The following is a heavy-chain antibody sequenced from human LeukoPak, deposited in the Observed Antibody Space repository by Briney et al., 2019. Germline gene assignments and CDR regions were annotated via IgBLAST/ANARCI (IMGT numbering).Heavy chain of an antibody. CDR1: GFTFSSYW. CDR3: ARVSIAAAGTFCYFDY. V-gene: IGHV3-7*04. D-gene: IGHD6-13*01. CDR2: IKQDGSEK. J-gene: IGHJ4*02. Sequence: PGGSLSLSCAASGFTFSSYWMSWVRQAPGKGLEWVANIKQDGSEKYYVDSVKGRFTTSRDNAKNSLYLQMNSLRAEDTAVYYCARVSIAAAGTFCYFDYWGQGTLVTVSS.